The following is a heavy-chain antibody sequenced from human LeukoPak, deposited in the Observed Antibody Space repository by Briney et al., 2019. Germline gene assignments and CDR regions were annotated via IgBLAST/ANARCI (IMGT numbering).Heavy chain of an antibody. Sequence: SETLSLTCTVSGGSISSYYWSWIRQPAGKGLEWIGRISSSGSTNYNPSLKSRVTISVDTSKNQFSLKLSSVTAADTAVYYCARRAAADYYYYYYMDVWGKGTTVTVSS. CDR2: ISSSGST. CDR1: GGSISSYY. J-gene: IGHJ6*03. D-gene: IGHD2-2*01. V-gene: IGHV4-4*07. CDR3: ARRAAADYYYYYYMDV.